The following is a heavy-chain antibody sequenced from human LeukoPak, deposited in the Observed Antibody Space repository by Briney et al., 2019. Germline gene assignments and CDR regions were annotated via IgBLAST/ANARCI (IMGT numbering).Heavy chain of an antibody. CDR3: ARTLRSSSSGMYYFDY. J-gene: IGHJ4*02. CDR1: GFTISSYD. Sequence: GGSQRLSCAASGFTISSYDMHWVRQATGKGLEWVSAIGTAGDTYYPGSVKGRFTISRENAKNSLYLQMNSLRAGDTAVYYCARTLRSSSSGMYYFDYWGQGTLVTVSS. V-gene: IGHV3-13*01. CDR2: IGTAGDT. D-gene: IGHD6-6*01.